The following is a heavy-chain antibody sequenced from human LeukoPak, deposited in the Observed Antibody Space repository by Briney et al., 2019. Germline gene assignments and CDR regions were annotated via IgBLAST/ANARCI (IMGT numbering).Heavy chain of an antibody. Sequence: PSETLSLTCTVSGGSISSSSYNWVWIRQPPGKGLEWIGTIYYSGSTYYNPSLKSRVTISVDTSKNHFSLKLSSLTAADTALYYCARASCSGGSCYRTYWCQGTLVTVSS. CDR2: IYYSGST. CDR1: GGSISSSSYN. V-gene: IGHV4-39*02. J-gene: IGHJ4*02. CDR3: ARASCSGGSCYRTY. D-gene: IGHD2-15*01.